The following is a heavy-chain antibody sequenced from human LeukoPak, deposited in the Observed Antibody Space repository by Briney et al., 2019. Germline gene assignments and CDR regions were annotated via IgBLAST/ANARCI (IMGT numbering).Heavy chain of an antibody. J-gene: IGHJ4*02. CDR3: ARDFYDSSGYSAPGDY. Sequence: GGSLRLSCAASGFTFSSYGMHWVRQAPSKGLEWVAVIWYDGSNKYYADSVKGRFTISRDNSKNTLYLQMNSLRAEDTAVYYCARDFYDSSGYSAPGDYWGQGTLVTVSS. V-gene: IGHV3-33*01. D-gene: IGHD3-22*01. CDR1: GFTFSSYG. CDR2: IWYDGSNK.